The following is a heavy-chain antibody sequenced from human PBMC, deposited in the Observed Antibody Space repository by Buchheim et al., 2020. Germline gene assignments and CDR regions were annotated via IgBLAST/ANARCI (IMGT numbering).Heavy chain of an antibody. J-gene: IGHJ6*03. CDR3: AKGASPQYSSSSYYYYYIDV. CDR2: ISGSGGST. Sequence: EVQLLESGGGLVQPGGSLRLSCVASGFTFSSYAMRWVRQAPGKGLEWVSGISGSGGSTYYAESVKGRFTISRDNSKNTLFLQMNSLRVEDTAVYYCAKGASPQYSSSSYYYYYIDVWGKGTT. D-gene: IGHD6-6*01. CDR1: GFTFSSYA. V-gene: IGHV3-23*01.